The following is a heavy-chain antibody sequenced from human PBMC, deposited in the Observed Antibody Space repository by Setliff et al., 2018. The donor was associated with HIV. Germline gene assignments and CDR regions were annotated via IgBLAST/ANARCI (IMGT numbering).Heavy chain of an antibody. CDR1: GYTFTSYG. Sequence: GASVKVSCKASGYTFTSYGISWVRQAPGQGLEWMGWISVHNGNANYAQNLQGRVTMTTDTSTSIAYMELRSLRSDDTAVYYCARSAHDSETGYWGQGTLVTVSS. V-gene: IGHV1-18*01. J-gene: IGHJ4*02. CDR3: ARSAHDSETGY. D-gene: IGHD5-12*01. CDR2: ISVHNGNA.